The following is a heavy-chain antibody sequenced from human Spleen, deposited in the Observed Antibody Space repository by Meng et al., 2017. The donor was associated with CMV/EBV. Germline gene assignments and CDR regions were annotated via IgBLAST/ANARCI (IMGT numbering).Heavy chain of an antibody. Sequence: GGSLRLSCAIYGFTFDDYAMHWVRQAPGEGLEWVSGISWNSGRIGYADSVKGRFTISIDNAKNSLYLQMNSLRAEDTALYYCAKDMRGGYDWGVGYYYYGMDVWGQGTTVTVSS. D-gene: IGHD5-12*01. CDR3: AKDMRGGYDWGVGYYYYGMDV. CDR1: GFTFDDYA. J-gene: IGHJ6*02. CDR2: ISWNSGRI. V-gene: IGHV3-9*01.